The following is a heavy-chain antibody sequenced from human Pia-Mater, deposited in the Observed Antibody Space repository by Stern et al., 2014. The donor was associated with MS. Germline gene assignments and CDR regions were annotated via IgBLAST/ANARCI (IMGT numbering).Heavy chain of an antibody. CDR2: MNPDSGDT. D-gene: IGHD1-7*01. V-gene: IGHV1-8*01. J-gene: IGHJ4*02. CDR1: GYTFTRYD. Sequence: QDQLVQSGAEVEKPGASVKVSCRASGYTFTRYDIHWVRRASGQGLEWMGWMNPDSGDTGIAQKFQARVTMTRDTSTSTAYLELHSLKSEDTAVYYCTRGPRTWGRGTLVTVSS. CDR3: TRGPRT.